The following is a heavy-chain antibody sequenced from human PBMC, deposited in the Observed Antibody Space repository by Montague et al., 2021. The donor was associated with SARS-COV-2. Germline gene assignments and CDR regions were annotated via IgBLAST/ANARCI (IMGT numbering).Heavy chain of an antibody. D-gene: IGHD3-22*01. CDR1: GGSISSSSYY. V-gene: IGHV4-39*07. CDR3: ARDTRIAMLVVVTRYGLDV. J-gene: IGHJ6*02. Sequence: SETLSLTCTVSGGSISSSSYYWGWIRRPPGKGLEWIGSIYYTGSTYYNPSLKSRVTISVDTSKNQFSLKLSSVTAADTAVYYCARDTRIAMLVVVTRYGLDVWGQGTTVTASS. CDR2: IYYTGST.